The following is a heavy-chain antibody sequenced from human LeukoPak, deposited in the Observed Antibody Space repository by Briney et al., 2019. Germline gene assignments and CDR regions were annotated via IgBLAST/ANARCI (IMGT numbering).Heavy chain of an antibody. CDR2: IYYSGST. CDR1: GGSISSGDYY. J-gene: IGHJ4*02. D-gene: IGHD2-21*01. Sequence: SQTLSLTCTVSGGSISSGDYYWSWIRQPPGKGLEWIGYIYYSGSTYYNPSLKSRVTISVDTSKNQFSLKLSSVTAADTAVYYCARDSPYCGGDCYILDYWGQGTLVTVSS. V-gene: IGHV4-30-4*08. CDR3: ARDSPYCGGDCYILDY.